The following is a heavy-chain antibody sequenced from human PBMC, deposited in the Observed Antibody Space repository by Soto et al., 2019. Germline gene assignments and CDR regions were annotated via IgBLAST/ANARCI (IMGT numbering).Heavy chain of an antibody. D-gene: IGHD3-3*01. V-gene: IGHV3-30*18. CDR2: ISYDGSNK. Sequence: PGGPLRLSCAASGFTFSSYGMHWVRQAPGKGLEWVAVISYDGSNKYYADSVKGRFTISRDNSKNTLYLQMNSLRAEDTAVYYCAKPSTIFMEWLSYAPYYFDYWGQGTLVTVSS. CDR1: GFTFSSYG. CDR3: AKPSTIFMEWLSYAPYYFDY. J-gene: IGHJ4*02.